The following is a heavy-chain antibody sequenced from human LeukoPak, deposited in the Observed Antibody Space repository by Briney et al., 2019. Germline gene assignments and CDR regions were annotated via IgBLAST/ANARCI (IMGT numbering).Heavy chain of an antibody. CDR1: GFSFTNDG. CDR2: ISSSGGRP. J-gene: IGHJ4*02. D-gene: IGHD5-18*01. CDR3: AKRGLLQLYYAFDY. Sequence: GGSLTLSCSASGFSFTNDGMGWVRQPPGKGLEWVSNISSSGGRPNSAAYVKGRFTISRDNSKNTPYLQMTRMGAGDTAVYFCAKRGLLQLYYAFDYWGQGTLVAVSS. V-gene: IGHV3-23*01.